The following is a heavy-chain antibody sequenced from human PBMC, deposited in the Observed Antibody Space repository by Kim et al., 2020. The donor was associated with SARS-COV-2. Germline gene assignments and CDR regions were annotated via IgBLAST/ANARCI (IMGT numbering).Heavy chain of an antibody. V-gene: IGHV3-23*01. D-gene: IGHD3-10*01. Sequence: TFYADSVKGHFTISRDNSKNTVYLQMNSLGAGDTAVYYCAKQTWVSDWFDPWGQGTLVTVSS. CDR2: T. CDR3: AKQTWVSDWFDP. J-gene: IGHJ5*02.